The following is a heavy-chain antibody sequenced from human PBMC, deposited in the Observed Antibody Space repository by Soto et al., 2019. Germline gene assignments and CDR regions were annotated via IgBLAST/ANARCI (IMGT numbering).Heavy chain of an antibody. CDR3: ARPGYSNYGPGVDV. Sequence: EVQLVESGGGLVKPGGSLRLSCAASGFTFSVYWMHWVRQAPGKGLVWVSRIDSDGSTTSYADYVKGRFTNSRDNAKSTLYLQMNSLSAEDTAVYYCARPGYSNYGPGVDVWGQGNTVTVSS. V-gene: IGHV3-74*01. D-gene: IGHD4-4*01. J-gene: IGHJ6*02. CDR2: IDSDGSTT. CDR1: GFTFSVYW.